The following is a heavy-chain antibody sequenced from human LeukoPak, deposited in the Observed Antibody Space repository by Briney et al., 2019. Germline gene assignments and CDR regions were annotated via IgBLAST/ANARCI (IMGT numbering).Heavy chain of an antibody. CDR2: VNSRGVT. D-gene: IGHD4-17*01. V-gene: IGHV3-23*01. CDR1: GFTFSSCT. J-gene: IGHJ4*02. CDR3: AKERQTGDYFTSDS. Sequence: GGSLRLSCAASGFTFSSCTMIWVRQAPGKGLEWVSAVNSRGVTYYPGSVKGRFTTSRDNSKNTLYLQMNSLRVEDTAIYFCAKERQTGDYFTSDSWGQGTLVTVSS.